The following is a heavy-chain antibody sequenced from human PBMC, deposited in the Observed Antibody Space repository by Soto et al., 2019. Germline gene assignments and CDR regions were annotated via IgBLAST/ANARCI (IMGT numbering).Heavy chain of an antibody. CDR3: VRGQYTSSRWWYFDY. Sequence: QVHLVESGGGLVKPGGSLRLSCAASGFTFSDYYMTWIRQAPGKGLEWLSYISESSSRTSYAESVKGRFTISRDNAKNSLYVQMNSLRVEDTAVYYCVRGQYTSSRWWYFDYWGQGSLVTVSS. D-gene: IGHD2-2*01. CDR1: GFTFSDYY. J-gene: IGHJ4*02. CDR2: ISESSSRT. V-gene: IGHV3-11*05.